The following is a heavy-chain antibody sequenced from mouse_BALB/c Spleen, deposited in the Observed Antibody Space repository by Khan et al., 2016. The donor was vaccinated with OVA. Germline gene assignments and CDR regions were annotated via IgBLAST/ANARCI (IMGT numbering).Heavy chain of an antibody. CDR3: ERYWAMDY. V-gene: IGHV5-15*02. D-gene: IGHD4-1*01. J-gene: IGHJ4*01. Sequence: EVQLLESGGGLVQPGGSRKLSCAASGFTFSDYGLAWVRQAPGKGPEWVAFISSLAYSIYYADTVTGRFTFSIENAKNTLYLEMSNLRSEDTAVDDCERYWAMDYWGQGTSVTVSS. CDR2: ISSLAYSI. CDR1: GFTFSDYG.